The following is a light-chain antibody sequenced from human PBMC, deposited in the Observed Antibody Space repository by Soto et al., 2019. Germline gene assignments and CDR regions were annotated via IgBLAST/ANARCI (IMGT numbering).Light chain of an antibody. CDR1: QTISTH. J-gene: IGKJ5*01. CDR3: QPRSNWPTT. Sequence: DIVLTQSPATLSLSPGERATLSCRASQTISTHLAWYQQKPGQAPRLLIYGASYMATGIPASISGSGSGTDFTLTISGLEPDAFSVYDCQPRSNWPTTYGQGTRLESK. V-gene: IGKV3-11*01. CDR2: GAS.